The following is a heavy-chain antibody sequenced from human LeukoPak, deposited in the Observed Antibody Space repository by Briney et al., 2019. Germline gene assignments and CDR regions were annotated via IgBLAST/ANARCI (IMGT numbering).Heavy chain of an antibody. V-gene: IGHV3-23*01. CDR2: ISGGGGST. J-gene: IGHJ6*02. CDR3: ARAAAGRAYYHYGMDV. CDR1: GFTFTSYS. D-gene: IGHD6-13*01. Sequence: GGSLRLSCAASGFTFTSYSMNWVRQAPGKGLEWVSTISGGGGSTYYADSVKGRFTISRDNSKNTLDLQMNSLRAEDTAVYYCARAAAGRAYYHYGMDVWGQGTTVTVSS.